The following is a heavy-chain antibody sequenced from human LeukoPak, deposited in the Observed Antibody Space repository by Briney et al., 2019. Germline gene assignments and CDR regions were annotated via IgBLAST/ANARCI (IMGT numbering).Heavy chain of an antibody. CDR1: GFTFSTYW. V-gene: IGHV3-7*03. CDR2: INQDGSEK. J-gene: IGHJ4*02. D-gene: IGHD5-12*01. CDR3: ARPRGGRGYSGYDPYYFDY. Sequence: GGSLRLSCAASGFTFSTYWMSWVRQDPGKGLEWVAYINQDGSEKYYVDSVKGRFTISRDNAKNSLYLQMNSLRAEDTAVHYCARPRGGRGYSGYDPYYFDYWGQGTLVTVSS.